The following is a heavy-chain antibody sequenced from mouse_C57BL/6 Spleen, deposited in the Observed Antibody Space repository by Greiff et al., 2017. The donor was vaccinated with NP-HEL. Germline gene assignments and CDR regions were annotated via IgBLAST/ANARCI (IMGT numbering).Heavy chain of an antibody. D-gene: IGHD2-12*01. CDR2: IYPGDGDT. V-gene: IGHV1-82*01. J-gene: IGHJ1*03. CDR1: GYAFSSSW. CDR3: ARWDYSPYWYFDV. Sequence: QVQLQQSGPELVKPGASVKISCKASGYAFSSSWMNWVKQRPGKGLEWIGRIYPGDGDTNYNGKFKGKATLTADKSSSTAYMQLSSLTSEDSAVYFCARWDYSPYWYFDVWGTGTTVTVSS.